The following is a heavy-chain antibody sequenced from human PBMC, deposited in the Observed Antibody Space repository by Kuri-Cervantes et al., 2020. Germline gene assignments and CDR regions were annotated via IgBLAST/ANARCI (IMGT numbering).Heavy chain of an antibody. CDR3: ARDCDGYCSEAFDI. CDR1: GFTFSYYN. CDR2: ISSSSSYI. Sequence: GESLRLSCAASGFTFSYYNMNWVRHAPGKVREWVASISSSSSYIYYADSVKGRFTISRDNGKNSLYLQMNSLRAEDTAVYYCARDCDGYCSEAFDIWGQGTMVTVSS. D-gene: IGHD5-18*01. V-gene: IGHV3-21*03. J-gene: IGHJ3*02.